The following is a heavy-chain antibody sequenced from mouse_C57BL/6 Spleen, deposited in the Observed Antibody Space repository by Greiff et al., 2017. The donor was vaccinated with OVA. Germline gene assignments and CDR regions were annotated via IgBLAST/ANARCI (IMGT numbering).Heavy chain of an antibody. CDR2: INPYNGDT. J-gene: IGHJ4*01. CDR1: GYSFTGYF. CDR3: ARDYYGSSYHYYAMDY. D-gene: IGHD1-1*01. V-gene: IGHV1-20*01. Sequence: VQLKESGPELVKPGDSVKISCKASGYSFTGYFMNWVMQSHGKSLEWIGRINPYNGDTFYNQKFKGKATLTVDKSSSTAHMELRSLTSEDSAVYYCARDYYGSSYHYYAMDYWGQGTSVTVSS.